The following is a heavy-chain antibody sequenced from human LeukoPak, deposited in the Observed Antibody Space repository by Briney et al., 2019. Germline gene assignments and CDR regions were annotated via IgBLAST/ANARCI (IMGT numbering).Heavy chain of an antibody. CDR1: GGTFSTYA. V-gene: IGHV1-69*13. Sequence: SVKVSCKASGGTFSTYAISWVRQAPGQGLDWMGGIISLFRTANYAQKFQGRVTITADESTTTVHMELSSLRSEDTAIYYCAKQLRVSGTLVEFDLWGQGTLVTVSS. D-gene: IGHD6-19*01. J-gene: IGHJ5*02. CDR2: IISLFRTA. CDR3: AKQLRVSGTLVEFDL.